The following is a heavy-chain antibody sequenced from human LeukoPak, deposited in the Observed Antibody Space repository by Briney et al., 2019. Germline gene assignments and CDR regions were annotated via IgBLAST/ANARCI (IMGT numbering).Heavy chain of an antibody. CDR1: GFSLITSGVG. CDR3: AHSLCNGGSCYSGFDF. V-gene: IGHV2-5*02. Sequence: SGPTLVKPTQTLTLTCTFSGFSLITSGVGVGWIRQPPGKALEWLALIYWDDDKRYSPSLKNRLSITKDTSKSQVVLTMTNMDPVDTATYYCAHSLCNGGSCYSGFDFWGQGTLVTVSS. D-gene: IGHD2-15*01. J-gene: IGHJ4*02. CDR2: IYWDDDK.